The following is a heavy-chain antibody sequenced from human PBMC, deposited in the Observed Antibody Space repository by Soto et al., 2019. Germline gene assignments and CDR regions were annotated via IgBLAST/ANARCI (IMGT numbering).Heavy chain of an antibody. CDR3: ARAISGYVT. Sequence: QVQLVQSGAXIKKPXASVXLSCKASGITYNTYAIHWVRQAPGQGLEWMGWINAGNGDTRYSQNFQGRVTLTRDTSASTVYMDLDSLKSGDTGVYYCARAISGYVTWGQGTLVTVSS. J-gene: IGHJ4*02. CDR1: GITYNTYA. CDR2: INAGNGDT. D-gene: IGHD5-12*01. V-gene: IGHV1-3*01.